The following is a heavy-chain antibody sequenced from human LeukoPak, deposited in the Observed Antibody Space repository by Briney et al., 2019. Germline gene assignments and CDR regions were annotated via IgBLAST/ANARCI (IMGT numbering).Heavy chain of an antibody. D-gene: IGHD3-22*01. Sequence: PSETLSLTCTVSGGSISSSSYYWGWIRQPPGKGLEWIGSIYYSGSTYYNPSLKSRVTISVDTSKNQFSLKLSSVTAADTAVYYCAKGGYYDSSGYYYYYYYYMDVWGKGTTVTVSS. V-gene: IGHV4-39*07. CDR1: GGSISSSSYY. CDR3: AKGGYYDSSGYYYYYYYYMDV. J-gene: IGHJ6*03. CDR2: IYYSGST.